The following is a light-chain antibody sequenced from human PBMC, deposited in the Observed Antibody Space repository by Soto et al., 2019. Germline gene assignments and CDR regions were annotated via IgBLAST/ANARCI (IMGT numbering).Light chain of an antibody. CDR2: DND. CDR3: GTWDTSLSAVV. CDR1: SSNIGDSY. J-gene: IGLJ2*01. V-gene: IGLV1-51*01. Sequence: QSVLTQPPSVSAAPGQKVTISCSGSSSNIGDSYVSWYQQLPGTAPKLLIYDNDKRPSGIPDRFSGSKSGTSATLGITGLQTGDEADYHCGTWDTSLSAVVFGGGTKVTVL.